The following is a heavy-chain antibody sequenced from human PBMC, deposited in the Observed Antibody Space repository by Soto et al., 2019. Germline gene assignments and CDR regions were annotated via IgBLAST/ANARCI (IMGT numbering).Heavy chain of an antibody. V-gene: IGHV3-33*01. CDR3: ARGAVVAPEYYFDY. J-gene: IGHJ4*02. Sequence: QVQLVESGGGVVQPGRSLRLSCAASGFTFSSYGMHWVRQAPGKGLEWVAVIWYDGSNKYYADSVKGRFTISRDNSKNTLYLQMNSLRAEDTAVYYCARGAVVAPEYYFDYWGQGTLVTVSS. CDR2: IWYDGSNK. CDR1: GFTFSSYG. D-gene: IGHD2-15*01.